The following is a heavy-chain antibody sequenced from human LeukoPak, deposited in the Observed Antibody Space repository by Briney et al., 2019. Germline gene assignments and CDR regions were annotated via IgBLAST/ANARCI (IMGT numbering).Heavy chain of an antibody. CDR2: IIPIFGTA. V-gene: IGHV1-69*06. Sequence: SVKVSCKASGGTFSSYAISWVRQAPGQGLEWMGGIIPIFGTANYAQKFQGRVTITADKSTSTAYMELSSLRSEDTAVYYCARSPTATTRYFDYWGQGTLVTVSS. CDR1: GGTFSSYA. J-gene: IGHJ4*02. CDR3: ARSPTATTRYFDY. D-gene: IGHD4-17*01.